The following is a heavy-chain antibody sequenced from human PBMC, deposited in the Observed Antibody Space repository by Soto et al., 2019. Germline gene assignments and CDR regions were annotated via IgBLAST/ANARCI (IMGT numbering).Heavy chain of an antibody. D-gene: IGHD1-7*01. V-gene: IGHV3-21*01. CDR1: GFTFSSYS. CDR3: ARDRRTGTTMGSFDY. Sequence: PGGSLRLSCAASGFTFSSYSMNWVRQAPGKGLEWVSSISSSSSYIYYADSVKGRFTISRDNAKNSLYLQMNSLRAEDTAVYYCARDRRTGTTMGSFDYWGQGTLVTVSS. CDR2: ISSSSSYI. J-gene: IGHJ4*02.